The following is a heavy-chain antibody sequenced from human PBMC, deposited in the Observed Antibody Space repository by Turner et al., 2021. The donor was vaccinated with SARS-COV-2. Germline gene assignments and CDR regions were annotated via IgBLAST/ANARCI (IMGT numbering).Heavy chain of an antibody. Sequence: EVHLVESGGGLVQPGGSLRLSCAASGFTFSSYEMNWVRPAPGKGLEWVSYISSSGGTIYYADSVKGRFTISRDNAKNSLYLQMNSLRAEDTAVYYCARDQYYDSSGYYFFRASYFDLWGRGTLVTVSS. CDR1: GFTFSSYE. J-gene: IGHJ2*01. CDR2: ISSSGGTI. V-gene: IGHV3-48*03. D-gene: IGHD3-22*01. CDR3: ARDQYYDSSGYYFFRASYFDL.